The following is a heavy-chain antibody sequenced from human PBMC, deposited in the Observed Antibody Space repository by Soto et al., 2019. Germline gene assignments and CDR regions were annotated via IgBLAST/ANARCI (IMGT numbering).Heavy chain of an antibody. J-gene: IGHJ4*02. Sequence: EVQLVESGGGLVKPGGSLRLSCAASGFTFSSYSMNWVRQAPGQGLEWVSSISTTSSYIYYADSVKGQFTISRDTAKNSLYLQMNTLRAEATGVHCWARDRGDVDYWGRGTVVTVCS. CDR3: ARDRGDVDY. CDR1: GFTFSSYS. D-gene: IGHD2-21*01. CDR2: ISTTSSYI. V-gene: IGHV3-21*01.